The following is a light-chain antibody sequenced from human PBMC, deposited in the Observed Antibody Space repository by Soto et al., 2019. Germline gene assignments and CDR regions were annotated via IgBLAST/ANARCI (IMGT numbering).Light chain of an antibody. Sequence: DLQMTQSPSSLSASVRDRVTITCRASQNIGSFLNWYQQKPGQAPRLLVYSAFRIQSGVPSRFNASGSGTDFTLSISSLQPEDFSTYYCLQGSTTPITFGLGTRLEIK. CDR3: LQGSTTPIT. J-gene: IGKJ5*01. V-gene: IGKV1-39*01. CDR1: QNIGSF. CDR2: SAF.